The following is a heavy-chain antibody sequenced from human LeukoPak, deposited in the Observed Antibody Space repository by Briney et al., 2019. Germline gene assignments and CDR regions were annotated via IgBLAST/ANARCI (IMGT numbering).Heavy chain of an antibody. D-gene: IGHD6-13*01. V-gene: IGHV4-34*01. Sequence: PGGSLRLSCAASGCTFSNYAMSWVRQPAGKGLEGIGEINHSGTTNYNPSLKSRFTISVDTSKNQFSLKLSSVTAADTAVYYCARGPYGSSWLYYFDYWGEGTLVTVSS. CDR1: GCTFSNYA. J-gene: IGHJ4*02. CDR2: INHSGTT. CDR3: ARGPYGSSWLYYFDY.